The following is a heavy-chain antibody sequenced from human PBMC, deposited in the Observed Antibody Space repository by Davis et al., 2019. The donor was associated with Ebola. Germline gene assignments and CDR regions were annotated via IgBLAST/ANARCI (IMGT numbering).Heavy chain of an antibody. CDR2: INPSGGST. Sequence: PSVKVSCKASGGTFSSYAISWVRQAPGQGLEWMGIINPSGGSTSYAQKFQGRVTMTRDTSTSTVYMELSSLRSEDTAVYYCARSPSIAAGWFDPWGQGTLVTVSS. D-gene: IGHD6-13*01. CDR3: ARSPSIAAGWFDP. CDR1: GGTFSSYA. V-gene: IGHV1-46*01. J-gene: IGHJ5*02.